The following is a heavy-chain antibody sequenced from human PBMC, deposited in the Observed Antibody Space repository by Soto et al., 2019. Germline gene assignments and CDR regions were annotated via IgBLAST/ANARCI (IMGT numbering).Heavy chain of an antibody. J-gene: IGHJ5*02. CDR1: GGSINSGEYS. CDR3: ARGINYYDSSGDSWFHP. CDR2: IYHTGTT. V-gene: IGHV4-30-2*01. D-gene: IGHD3-22*01. Sequence: SENLSLPCTVSGGSINSGEYSWTWLRQPPGKGLEWIGFIYHTGTTYYNMSLKSRVTISVDRSKNQFSLKLSSVTAADTAVYYCARGINYYDSSGDSWFHPWGQGTLVTVS.